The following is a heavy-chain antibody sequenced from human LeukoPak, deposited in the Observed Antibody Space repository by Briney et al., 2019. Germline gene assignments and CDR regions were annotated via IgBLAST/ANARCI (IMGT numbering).Heavy chain of an antibody. V-gene: IGHV3-21*01. Sequence: GGSLSLSCAASGFTFSSYSMNWVRQAPGKGLEWVSSISSDNTYIYYSDSVKGRFTISRDNSKSSLYLQMNSLRVEDTAVYYSASNDYTQNLYRVAYWRQGTLVTVSS. CDR3: ASNDYTQNLYRVAY. J-gene: IGHJ4*02. D-gene: IGHD4-11*01. CDR2: ISSDNTYI. CDR1: GFTFSSYS.